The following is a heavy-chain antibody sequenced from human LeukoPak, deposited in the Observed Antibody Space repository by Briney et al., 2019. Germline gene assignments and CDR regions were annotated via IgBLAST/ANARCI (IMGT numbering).Heavy chain of an antibody. V-gene: IGHV4-59*12. CDR1: GGSISSYY. J-gene: IGHJ6*03. CDR3: ARIGDTIFGVVSGDYYYYMDV. D-gene: IGHD3-3*01. Sequence: SETLSLTCTVSGGSISSYYWSWIRQPPGKGLEWIGYIYYSGSTNYNPSLKSRVTMSVDTSKNQFSLELSSVTAADTAVYYCARIGDTIFGVVSGDYYYYMDVWGKGTTVTVSS. CDR2: IYYSGST.